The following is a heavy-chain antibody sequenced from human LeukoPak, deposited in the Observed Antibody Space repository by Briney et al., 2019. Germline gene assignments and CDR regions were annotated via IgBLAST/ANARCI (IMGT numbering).Heavy chain of an antibody. CDR2: IWYDGSNK. CDR1: GFTFSSYG. D-gene: IGHD4-17*01. CDR3: VREQYGDDDASDI. J-gene: IGHJ3*02. V-gene: IGHV3-33*01. Sequence: PGRSLRLSCAASGFTFSSYGMHWVRQAPGKGLEWVGVIWYDGSNKYYADSVKGRFTISRDNSKNTLSLQMNSLRAEDTAVYYCVREQYGDDDASDIWGQGTMVTVSS.